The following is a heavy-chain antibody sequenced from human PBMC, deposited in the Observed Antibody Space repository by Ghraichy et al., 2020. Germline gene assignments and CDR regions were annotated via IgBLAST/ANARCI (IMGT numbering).Heavy chain of an antibody. CDR2: IIPIFGTA. J-gene: IGHJ6*02. CDR3: ARAGTEVRGVPDYYYGMDV. V-gene: IGHV1-69*13. D-gene: IGHD3-10*01. CDR1: GGTFSSYA. Sequence: SVKVSCKASGGTFSSYAISWVRQAPGQGLEWMGGIIPIFGTANYAQKFQGRVTITADESTSTAYMELSSLRSEDTAVYYCARAGTEVRGVPDYYYGMDVWGQGTTVTVSS.